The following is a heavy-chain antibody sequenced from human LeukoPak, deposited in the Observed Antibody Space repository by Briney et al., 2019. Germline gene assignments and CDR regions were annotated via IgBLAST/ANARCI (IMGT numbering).Heavy chain of an antibody. Sequence: GGSLRLSCAASGFTFSSYSMNWVRQAPGKGVEWVSYISSSSSTIYYADSVKGRFTIPRDNAKNSLYLQMNSLRAEDTAVYYCARGRKGRFITMIVVFDCWGQGTLVTVSS. CDR2: ISSSSSTI. CDR1: GFTFSSYS. J-gene: IGHJ4*02. D-gene: IGHD3-22*01. CDR3: ARGRKGRFITMIVVFDC. V-gene: IGHV3-48*01.